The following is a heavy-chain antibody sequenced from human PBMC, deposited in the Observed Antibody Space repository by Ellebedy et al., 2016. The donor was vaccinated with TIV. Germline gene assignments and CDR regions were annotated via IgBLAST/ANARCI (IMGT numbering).Heavy chain of an antibody. CDR2: VHNSGGT. CDR3: ARSPAYCGGHCFLGP. D-gene: IGHD2-21*02. Sequence: MPSETLSLTCTVSGGSISSDYWSWIRQSPGQGLQWIGYVHNSGGTNYNPSLKSRVTISVDTSKNQISLKLTSVTAADTAVYFCARSPAYCGGHCFLGPWGQGTLVTVSS. J-gene: IGHJ4*02. CDR1: GGSISSDY. V-gene: IGHV4-4*08.